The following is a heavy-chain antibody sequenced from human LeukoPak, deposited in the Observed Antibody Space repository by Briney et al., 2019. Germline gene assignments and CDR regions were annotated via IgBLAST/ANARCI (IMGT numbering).Heavy chain of an antibody. CDR2: IIPIFGIA. CDR1: GGTFSSYA. Sequence: SVKVSCEASGGTFSSYAISWVRQAPGQGLEWMGRIIPIFGIANYAQKFQGRVTITADKSTSTAYMELSSLRSEDTAVYYCARYIFVGYYDSKCAFDIWGQGTMVTVSS. V-gene: IGHV1-69*04. J-gene: IGHJ3*02. CDR3: ARYIFVGYYDSKCAFDI. D-gene: IGHD3-22*01.